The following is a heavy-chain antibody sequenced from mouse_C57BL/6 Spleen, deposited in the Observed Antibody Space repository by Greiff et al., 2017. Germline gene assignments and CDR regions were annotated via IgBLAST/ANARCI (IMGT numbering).Heavy chain of an antibody. CDR1: GFTFSDYG. V-gene: IGHV5-17*01. D-gene: IGHD2-1*01. CDR3: ARSGGNYRYYYAMDY. Sequence: EVHLVESGGGLVKPGGSLKLSCAASGFTFSDYGMHWVRQAPEKGLEWVAYISSGSSTIYYADIVKGRFTISRDNAKNTLFLQMTSLRSEDTAMYYCARSGGNYRYYYAMDYWGQGTSVTVSS. J-gene: IGHJ4*01. CDR2: ISSGSSTI.